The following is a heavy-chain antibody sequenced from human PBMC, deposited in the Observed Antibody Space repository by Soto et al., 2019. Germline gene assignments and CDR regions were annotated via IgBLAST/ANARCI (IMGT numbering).Heavy chain of an antibody. Sequence: PGGSLRLSCAASGFTFSGSAMHWVRQASGKGLEWVGRIRSKANSYATAYAASVKGRFTISRDDSKNTAYLQMNSLKTEDTAVYYCIRPLVVVAATPSYYYRDVWGKGTTVTV. CDR1: GFTFSGSA. D-gene: IGHD2-15*01. V-gene: IGHV3-73*01. CDR3: IRPLVVVAATPSYYYRDV. J-gene: IGHJ6*03. CDR2: IRSKANSYAT.